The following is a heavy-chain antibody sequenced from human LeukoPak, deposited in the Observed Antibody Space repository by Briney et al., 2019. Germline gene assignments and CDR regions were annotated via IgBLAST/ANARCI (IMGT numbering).Heavy chain of an antibody. V-gene: IGHV1-2*06. CDR3: ARAGGRSWFDP. Sequence: ASVKVSCKASGYSFTDKYMHWVRQAPGQELEWMGRINPNSGGTKYAQKFQGRVTMTTDTSMSTAYMELSRLTSDDTAVYYCARAGGRSWFDPWGQGTLVTVSS. CDR2: INPNSGGT. J-gene: IGHJ5*02. CDR1: GYSFTDKY.